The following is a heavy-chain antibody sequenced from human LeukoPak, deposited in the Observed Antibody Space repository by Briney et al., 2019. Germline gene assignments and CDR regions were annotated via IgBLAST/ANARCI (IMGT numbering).Heavy chain of an antibody. CDR3: ARGGSYYYDSSGYYFFDY. CDR2: IYYSGST. V-gene: IGHV4-31*03. CDR1: GGSISSGIYY. D-gene: IGHD3-22*01. J-gene: IGHJ4*02. Sequence: SQTLSLTCTVSGGSISSGIYYWTWIRQHPGKGLEWIGYIYYSGSTYYNPSLKSRVTISVDTSKNHFSLRLSSVTAADTAGYYCARGGSYYYDSSGYYFFDYWGQGTLVTVSS.